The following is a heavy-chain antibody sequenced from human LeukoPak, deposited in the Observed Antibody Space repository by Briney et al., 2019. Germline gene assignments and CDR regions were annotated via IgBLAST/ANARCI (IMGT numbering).Heavy chain of an antibody. Sequence: ASVKVSCKASGDTFSSYPFTWVRQAPGQGLEWMGWISAYNGNTNYAQKLQGRVTMTTDASTSTAYMELRSLRSDDTAVYYCARKGSLGLIGWFDPWGQGTLVTVSS. CDR2: ISAYNGNT. J-gene: IGHJ5*02. D-gene: IGHD3-16*01. V-gene: IGHV1-18*01. CDR3: ARKGSLGLIGWFDP. CDR1: GDTFSSYP.